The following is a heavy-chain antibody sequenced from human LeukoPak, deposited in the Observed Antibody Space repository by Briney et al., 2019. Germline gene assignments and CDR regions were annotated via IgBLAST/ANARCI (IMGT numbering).Heavy chain of an antibody. J-gene: IGHJ6*03. D-gene: IGHD6-13*01. Sequence: PGGSLRLSCAASGFTFSSYAMHWVRQAPGKGLEWVSAISYDGSDKYYADSVKGRFTISRDNSKNTVYLQMNSLRPEDTAVYYCPRGSAGSTFTSMDVWGKGTTVTVSS. V-gene: IGHV3-30*01. CDR3: PRGSAGSTFTSMDV. CDR2: ISYDGSDK. CDR1: GFTFSSYA.